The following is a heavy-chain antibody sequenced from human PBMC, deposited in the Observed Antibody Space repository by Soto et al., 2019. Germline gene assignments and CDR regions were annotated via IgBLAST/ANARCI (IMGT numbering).Heavy chain of an antibody. J-gene: IGHJ4*02. CDR1: GFTFSSYG. Sequence: QVQLVESGGGVVQPGRSLRLSCAASGFTFSSYGMHWVRQAPGKGLEWVAVIWYDGSNKYYAASVKGRFTISRDHPKNTLYLQMNSLRAEDTAVYYCARDCAGYSSGWYQRGGFDYWGQGTLVTVSS. D-gene: IGHD6-19*01. CDR2: IWYDGSNK. CDR3: ARDCAGYSSGWYQRGGFDY. V-gene: IGHV3-33*01.